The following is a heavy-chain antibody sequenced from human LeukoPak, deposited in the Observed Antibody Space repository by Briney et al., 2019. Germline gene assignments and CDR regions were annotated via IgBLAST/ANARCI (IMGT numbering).Heavy chain of an antibody. Sequence: PGGSLRLSCAASGFTFSSYWMHWVRQAPGKGLVWVSRINSDGSSTSYADSVKGRFTISRDNAKNTLYLQMNSLRAEDTAVYYCARDRNIVVVPAALPSSYYGMDVWGKGTTVTVPS. J-gene: IGHJ6*04. D-gene: IGHD2-2*01. V-gene: IGHV3-74*01. CDR3: ARDRNIVVVPAALPSSYYGMDV. CDR1: GFTFSSYW. CDR2: INSDGSST.